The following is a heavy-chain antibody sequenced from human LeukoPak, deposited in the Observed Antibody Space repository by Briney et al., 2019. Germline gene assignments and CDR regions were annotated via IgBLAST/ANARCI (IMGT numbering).Heavy chain of an antibody. J-gene: IGHJ6*03. V-gene: IGHV4-34*01. Sequence: SETLSLTCAVYGGSFSGYYWSWIRQPPGKGLEWIGEINHSGSTNYNPSLKSRVTISVDTSKNQFSLKLSTVTAADTAVYYCATGLRRGGYYYYYYYMDVWGKGTTVTVSS. CDR1: GGSFSGYY. D-gene: IGHD3-10*01. CDR3: ATGLRRGGYYYYYYYMDV. CDR2: INHSGST.